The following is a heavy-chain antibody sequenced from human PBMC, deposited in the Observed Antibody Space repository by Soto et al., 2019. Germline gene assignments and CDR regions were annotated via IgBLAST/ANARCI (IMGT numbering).Heavy chain of an antibody. J-gene: IGHJ4*02. V-gene: IGHV3-9*01. CDR1: GFTFDDYA. Sequence: PGGSLRLSCAASGFTFDDYAMHWVRQAPGKGLEWVSGISWNSGTIGYADSVKGRFTISRDNAKKSLYLQMNSLRAEDTALYYCAKDMSYGSAPYYFDYWGQGTLVTVSS. CDR3: AKDMSYGSAPYYFDY. D-gene: IGHD3-10*01. CDR2: ISWNSGTI.